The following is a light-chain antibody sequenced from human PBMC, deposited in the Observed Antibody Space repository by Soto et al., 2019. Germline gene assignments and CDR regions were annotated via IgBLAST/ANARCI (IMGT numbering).Light chain of an antibody. CDR1: SSNIGSNP. CDR2: SNN. J-gene: IGLJ1*01. Sequence: QSVLTQPPSASGTPGQRVTISCSGSSSNIGSNPVNWYQQLPGTAPKLLIYSNNQRPSGVPDRFSGSKSGTSASLAISGLQSEDESDYYCAAWDDSLNVYVFGTGTNVTVL. CDR3: AAWDDSLNVYV. V-gene: IGLV1-44*01.